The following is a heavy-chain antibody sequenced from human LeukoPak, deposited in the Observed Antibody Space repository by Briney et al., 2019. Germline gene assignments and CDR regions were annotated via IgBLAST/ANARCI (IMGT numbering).Heavy chain of an antibody. CDR3: ARGPDVYSSSWYGGGMDV. D-gene: IGHD6-13*01. J-gene: IGHJ6*02. CDR2: INHSGST. Sequence: RASETLSLTCAVYGGSFSGYYWSWIRQPPGKGLKWIGEINHSGSTNYNPSLKSRVTISVDTSKNQFSLKLSSVTAADTAVYYCARGPDVYSSSWYGGGMDVWGQGTTVTVSS. CDR1: GGSFSGYY. V-gene: IGHV4-34*01.